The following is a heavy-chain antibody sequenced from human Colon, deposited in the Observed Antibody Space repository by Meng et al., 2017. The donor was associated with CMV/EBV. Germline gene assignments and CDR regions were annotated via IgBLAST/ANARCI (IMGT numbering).Heavy chain of an antibody. CDR3: ARNFGEPTDGYFDY. D-gene: IGHD1-14*01. Sequence: GSLRLSCTVSGYSISSGYYWGWIRQPPGKGLEWIGSIYHSGSTYYNPSLKSRVTISVDTSRNQFSLRLSSATVADTALYYCARNFGEPTDGYFDYWGQGKLVTVSS. V-gene: IGHV4-38-2*02. J-gene: IGHJ4*02. CDR1: GYSISSGYY. CDR2: IYHSGST.